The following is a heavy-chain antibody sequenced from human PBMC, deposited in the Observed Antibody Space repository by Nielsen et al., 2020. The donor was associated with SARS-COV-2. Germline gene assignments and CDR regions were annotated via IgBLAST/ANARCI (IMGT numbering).Heavy chain of an antibody. J-gene: IGHJ6*02. Sequence: GGSLRLSCAASGFIFSSYAMSWVRQAPGKGLEWISAISGSGGSTYYADSVKGRFTISRDNSKNTLYLQMNSLRAEDTAVYYCAKGRHYCSSTSCFDYYYYGMDVWGQGTTVTVSS. D-gene: IGHD2-2*01. CDR1: GFIFSSYA. V-gene: IGHV3-23*01. CDR3: AKGRHYCSSTSCFDYYYYGMDV. CDR2: ISGSGGST.